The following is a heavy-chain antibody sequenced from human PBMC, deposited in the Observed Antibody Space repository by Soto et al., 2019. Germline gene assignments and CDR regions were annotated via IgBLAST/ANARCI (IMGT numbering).Heavy chain of an antibody. CDR1: GYTFTSYG. CDR3: ARVDNIVGATNVIADY. Sequence: ASVKVSCKASGYTFTSYGISWVRQAPGQGLEWMGWISAYNGNTNYAQKLQGRVTMTTDTSTSTAYMELRSLRSDDTAVYYCARVDNIVGATNVIADYWGQGTLVTVSS. D-gene: IGHD1-26*01. J-gene: IGHJ4*02. CDR2: ISAYNGNT. V-gene: IGHV1-18*01.